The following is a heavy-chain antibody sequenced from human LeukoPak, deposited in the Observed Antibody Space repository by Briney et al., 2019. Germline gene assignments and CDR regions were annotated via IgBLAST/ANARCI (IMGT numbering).Heavy chain of an antibody. J-gene: IGHJ5*02. CDR1: GFTFGNAW. Sequence: GGSLRLSCAASGFTFGNAWMTWVRQAPGKGLEWVGRINSKRDGGTTDYVAPVKGRFTISRDDSKNTLYLQMNSLKIEDTAVYYCTTDWGLPYCGGDCFLPWGQGTLVIVSS. CDR2: INSKRDGGTT. V-gene: IGHV3-15*01. CDR3: TTDWGLPYCGGDCFLP. D-gene: IGHD2-21*02.